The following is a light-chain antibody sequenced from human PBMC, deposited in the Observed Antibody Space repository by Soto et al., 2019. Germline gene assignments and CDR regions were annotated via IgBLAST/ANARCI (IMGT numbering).Light chain of an antibody. CDR3: ATWDHSLTGEV. J-gene: IGLJ2*01. Sequence: QSVLMQPPSVSAAPGQKVTISCSGSSSNIGNNYVSWYQQLPGTAPKLLIYDNNKRPSGIPDRFSGSKSGTSGTLDITGLQTGDEADYYCATWDHSLTGEVFGGGTQLTVL. CDR1: SSNIGNNY. V-gene: IGLV1-51*01. CDR2: DNN.